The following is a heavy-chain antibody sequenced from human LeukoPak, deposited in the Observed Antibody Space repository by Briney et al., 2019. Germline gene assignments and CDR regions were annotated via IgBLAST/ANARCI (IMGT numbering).Heavy chain of an antibody. Sequence: GGSLRLSCAASGFTFSYYSMNWVRQAPGPGVESFSYISSSSSRTIYYADSVKGRFTISRENAKNSLYLQMNSLRAEDTAVYYCARDYYGSGSYIDYWGQGTLVTVSS. V-gene: IGHV3-48*04. D-gene: IGHD3-10*01. CDR3: ARDYYGSGSYIDY. CDR2: ISSSSSRTI. J-gene: IGHJ4*02. CDR1: GFTFSYYS.